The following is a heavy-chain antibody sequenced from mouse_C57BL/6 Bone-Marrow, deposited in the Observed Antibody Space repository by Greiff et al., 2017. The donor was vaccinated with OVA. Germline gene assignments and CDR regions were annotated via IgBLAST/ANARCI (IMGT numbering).Heavy chain of an antibody. V-gene: IGHV1-69*01. J-gene: IGHJ1*03. CDR1: GYTFTSYW. D-gene: IGHD1-1*01. CDR3: AVTTVVKSWYFDD. Sequence: VQLQQPGAELVMPGASVKLSCKASGYTFTSYWMHWVQQRPGQGLEWIGEIDPSDSYTNYNQKFKGKSTFTVDKSSSTAYMQLSSLTSEDSAVYYGAVTTVVKSWYFDDWGTGTTVTVSS. CDR2: IDPSDSYT.